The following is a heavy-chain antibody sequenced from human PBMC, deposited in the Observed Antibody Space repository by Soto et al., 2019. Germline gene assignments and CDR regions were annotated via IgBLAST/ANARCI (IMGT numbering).Heavy chain of an antibody. Sequence: QGQLVQSGAEVKKPGASVNVSCKASGYTSSIYGISWVRLAPGQGLEWMAWISGYNGNIKYAQKFQGRVTVATDTNXXGAYMELRSLRSDDTAVYYCARDVSGGTYPWFFDLWGRGTLVTVSS. D-gene: IGHD1-26*01. CDR2: ISGYNGNI. CDR1: GYTSSIYG. CDR3: ARDVSGGTYPWFFDL. V-gene: IGHV1-18*04. J-gene: IGHJ2*01.